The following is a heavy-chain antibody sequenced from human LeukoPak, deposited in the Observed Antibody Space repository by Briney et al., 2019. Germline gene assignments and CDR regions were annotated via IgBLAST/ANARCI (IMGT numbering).Heavy chain of an antibody. D-gene: IGHD3-22*01. CDR1: GFSISSAYF. CDR3: ARPPYYYDSSGYYYGAFDI. V-gene: IGHV4-38-2*01. Sequence: SETLSLTCAVSGFSISSAYFCGWIRQPPGKGLEWIGTIYHSGSTYYNPSLKSRVTISIDTSNNHFSLNLSSVTDADTAVYFCARPPYYYDSSGYYYGAFDIWGQGTMVTVSS. J-gene: IGHJ3*02. CDR2: IYHSGST.